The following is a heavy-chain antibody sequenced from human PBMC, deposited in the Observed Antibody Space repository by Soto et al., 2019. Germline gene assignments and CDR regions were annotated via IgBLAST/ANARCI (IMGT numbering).Heavy chain of an antibody. CDR3: ARARWYDAFDV. CDR2: IFHGGNT. V-gene: IGHV4-38-2*01. D-gene: IGHD2-15*01. CDR1: GFFISSGNY. Sequence: SDTLSLTCAVSGFFISSGNYWGWIRKPPGKGLEWIGSIFHGGNTYYNPSLKSRVTISVDMSKNQFSLKLNSVTAADTAVYYCARARWYDAFDVWGQGTVVTVSS. J-gene: IGHJ3*01.